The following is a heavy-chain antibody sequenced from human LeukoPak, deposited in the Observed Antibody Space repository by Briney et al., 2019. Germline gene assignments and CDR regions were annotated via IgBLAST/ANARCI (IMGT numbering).Heavy chain of an antibody. V-gene: IGHV3-23*01. Sequence: PGGSLRLSCAASGFTFSSYWMSWVRQAPGKGLEWVSAISGSGGSTYYADSVKGRFTISRDNSKNTLYLQMNSLRAEDTAVYYCAKMPSYYYGSGSYYYFDYWGQGTLVTVSS. D-gene: IGHD3-10*01. CDR2: ISGSGGST. CDR3: AKMPSYYYGSGSYYYFDY. CDR1: GFTFSSYW. J-gene: IGHJ4*02.